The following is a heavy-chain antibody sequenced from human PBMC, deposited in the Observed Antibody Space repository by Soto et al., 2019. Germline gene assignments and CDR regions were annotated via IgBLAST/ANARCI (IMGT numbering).Heavy chain of an antibody. Sequence: SETRSLTCAVSGASISSNKWWTWVRRAPGKGLEWIGQVYHSGSTKYNPSLRSRVTISVDKSNNQFSLRLTSVTAADTAVYSCAIAREGNTGYSEYFEHWGQGTPVT. J-gene: IGHJ1*01. CDR3: AIAREGNTGYSEYFEH. CDR2: VYHSGST. V-gene: IGHV4-4*02. D-gene: IGHD3-9*01. CDR1: GASISSNKW.